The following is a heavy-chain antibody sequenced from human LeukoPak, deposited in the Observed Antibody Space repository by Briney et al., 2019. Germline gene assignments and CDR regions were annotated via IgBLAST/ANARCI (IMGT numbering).Heavy chain of an antibody. V-gene: IGHV3-23*01. CDR1: GFTFSAYA. CDR3: TRVGYIDEGIDY. Sequence: GGSLRLSCAASGFTFSAYAMSWVRQAPGKGLEWVCTISHDGYSTYYADSVKGRFTVSRDNAKNSLYLRMNSLRAEDTAIYYCTRVGYIDEGIDYWGQGTLVTVSS. CDR2: ISHDGYST. D-gene: IGHD5-24*01. J-gene: IGHJ4*02.